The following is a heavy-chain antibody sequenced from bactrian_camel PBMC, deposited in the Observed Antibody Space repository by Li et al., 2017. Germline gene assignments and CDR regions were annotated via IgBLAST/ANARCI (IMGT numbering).Heavy chain of an antibody. CDR2: IYTGSGNT. V-gene: IGHV3S1*01. J-gene: IGHJ6*01. D-gene: IGHD6*01. CDR3: AVSKQNGGGWPS. Sequence: HVQLVESGGGSVQAGGSLRLSCAASVTEYTRACMAWFRQAPGKEREGVARIYTGSGNTYYADSVKGRFTISRDNAKNTVYLQMNSLKSEDTALYYCAVSKQNGGGWPSWGQGTQVTVS. CDR1: VTEYTRAC.